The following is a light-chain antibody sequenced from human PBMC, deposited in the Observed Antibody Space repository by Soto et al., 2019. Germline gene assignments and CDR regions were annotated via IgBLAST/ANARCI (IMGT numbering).Light chain of an antibody. J-gene: IGKJ2*01. Sequence: EIVLTQSPGTLSLSPGERANLSCRASQSVSSSYLAWYQQKPGQAPRLLIYGASSRATGIPDRFSGSGSGTDFTLTISRLEPEDFAVYYCQQDGSSPMYTFGQGTKLEIK. CDR1: QSVSSSY. V-gene: IGKV3-20*01. CDR3: QQDGSSPMYT. CDR2: GAS.